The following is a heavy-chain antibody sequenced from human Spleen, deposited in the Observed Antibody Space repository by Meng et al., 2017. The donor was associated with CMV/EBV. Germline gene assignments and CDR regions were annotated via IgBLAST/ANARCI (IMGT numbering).Heavy chain of an antibody. D-gene: IGHD2-2*02. CDR1: GFTFSDYN. Sequence: GESLKISCAASGFTFSDYNMNWVRQAPGKGLEWVSSISSSSNYTYYADSVKGRFTISRDNAKKSLYLQMNSLRAEDTALYYCAKDIQGYCSSTSCYTGAFDIWGQGTMVTVSS. CDR2: ISSSSNYT. V-gene: IGHV3-21*04. J-gene: IGHJ3*02. CDR3: AKDIQGYCSSTSCYTGAFDI.